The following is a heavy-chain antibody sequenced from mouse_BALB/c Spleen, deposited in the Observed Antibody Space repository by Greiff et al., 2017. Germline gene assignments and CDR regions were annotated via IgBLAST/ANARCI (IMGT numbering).Heavy chain of an antibody. CDR3: TRDGYYDYDEGDYYAMDY. D-gene: IGHD2-4*01. V-gene: IGHV5-6-4*01. CDR1: GFTFSSYT. Sequence: EVQRVESGGGLVKPGGSLKLSCAASGFTFSSYTMSWVRQTPEKRLEWVATISSGGSYTYYPDSVKGRFTISRDNAKNTLYLQMSSLKSEDTAMYYCTRDGYYDYDEGDYYAMDYWGQGTSVTVSS. CDR2: ISSGGSYT. J-gene: IGHJ4*01.